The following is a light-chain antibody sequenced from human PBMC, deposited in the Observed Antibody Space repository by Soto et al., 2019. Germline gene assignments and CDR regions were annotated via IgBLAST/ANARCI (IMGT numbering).Light chain of an antibody. Sequence: DIQMTQSPSSLSASVGDRVTITCRASQSITTYLNWYRQKPGKAPKLLIHAASSLQSGVPSGFSGSGSETEFTLSISSLQPEDFATYFCQQIYSAPLTFGGGTKVDIK. V-gene: IGKV1-39*01. CDR2: AAS. CDR3: QQIYSAPLT. CDR1: QSITTY. J-gene: IGKJ4*01.